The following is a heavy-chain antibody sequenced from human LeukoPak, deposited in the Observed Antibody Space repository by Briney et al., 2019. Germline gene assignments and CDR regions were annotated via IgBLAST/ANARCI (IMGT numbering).Heavy chain of an antibody. CDR3: ARSEGYRSSTSCYNWFDP. J-gene: IGHJ5*02. CDR1: GYTFTSYD. D-gene: IGHD2-2*01. Sequence: ASVKVSCKASGYTFTSYDINWVRQATGQGLEWMGWMNPNSGNTGYAQKFQGRVTITRNTSISTAYMELSSLRSEDTAVYYCARSEGYRSSTSCYNWFDPWGQGTLVTVSS. CDR2: MNPNSGNT. V-gene: IGHV1-8*03.